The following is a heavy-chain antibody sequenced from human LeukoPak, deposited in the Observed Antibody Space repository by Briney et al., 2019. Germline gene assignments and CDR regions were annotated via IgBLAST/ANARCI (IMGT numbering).Heavy chain of an antibody. D-gene: IGHD6-19*01. Sequence: GRSLRLSCAASVFAFSNDVIHWVRQAPGKGLEWVALISHDGSNKYYADSVKGRFTISRDNSKNTLSLQLNTLRPEDTAVYYCAKRDGRGWLYFDYWGQGTLVTVSS. CDR3: AKRDGRGWLYFDY. CDR1: VFAFSNDV. V-gene: IGHV3-30*18. CDR2: ISHDGSNK. J-gene: IGHJ4*02.